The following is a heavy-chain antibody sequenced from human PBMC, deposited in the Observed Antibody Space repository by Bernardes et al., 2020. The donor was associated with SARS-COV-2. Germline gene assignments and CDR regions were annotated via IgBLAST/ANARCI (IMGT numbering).Heavy chain of an antibody. CDR2: ISGSGGST. J-gene: IGHJ4*02. CDR1: GFTFSSYA. CDR3: ALGSGANMGINY. D-gene: IGHD3-10*02. V-gene: IGHV3-23*01. Sequence: GESLRLSCAASGFTFSSYAMNWVRQAPGKGLEWISAISGSGGSTYYADSVKGRFTISRDNSKNTLYLQMNSLRVEDTAIYYCALGSGANMGINYWGQGTLVTVSS.